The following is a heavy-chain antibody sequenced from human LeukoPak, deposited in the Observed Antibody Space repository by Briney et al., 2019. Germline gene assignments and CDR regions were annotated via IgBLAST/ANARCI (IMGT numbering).Heavy chain of an antibody. CDR2: INSNGNST. D-gene: IGHD6-6*01. J-gene: IGHJ4*02. CDR3: AREYSSSRYFDY. Sequence: GGSLRLSXAASGFTFSSYWMHWVRQAPGKGLVWVSRINSNGNSTTYADSVKGRFTISRDNAKNTLYLQMNSLRAEDTAVYYCAREYSSSRYFDYWGQGTLVTVSS. CDR1: GFTFSSYW. V-gene: IGHV3-74*01.